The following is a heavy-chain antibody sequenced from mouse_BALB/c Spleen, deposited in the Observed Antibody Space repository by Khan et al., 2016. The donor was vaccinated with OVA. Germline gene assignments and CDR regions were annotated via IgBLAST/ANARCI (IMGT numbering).Heavy chain of an antibody. D-gene: IGHD4-1*01. CDR1: GFTFSSFG. CDR3: ASGNWAGFAY. V-gene: IGHV5-17*02. Sequence: VQLKESGGDLVQPGGSRKLSCAASGFTFSSFGMHWVRQAPEKGLEWVAYISSDSITLYYADTVKGRFTISRNNPRNTLFLQMTSLRSEDTAIYYCASGNWAGFAYWGQGTLVTVSA. J-gene: IGHJ3*01. CDR2: ISSDSITL.